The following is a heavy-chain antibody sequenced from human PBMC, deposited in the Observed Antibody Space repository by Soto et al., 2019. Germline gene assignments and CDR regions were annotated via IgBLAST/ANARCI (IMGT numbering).Heavy chain of an antibody. V-gene: IGHV4-39*01. Sequence: QLQLQESGPGLVKPSETLSLTCTVSGGSISSSSYYWGWIRQPPGKGLEWIGSIYYSGSTYYNPSLKSRVTISVDTSKHQFSLKLSSVTAADTAVYYCARVDYDFWSGYSNYFDYWGQGTLVTVSS. D-gene: IGHD3-3*01. CDR3: ARVDYDFWSGYSNYFDY. CDR2: IYYSGST. J-gene: IGHJ4*02. CDR1: GGSISSSSYY.